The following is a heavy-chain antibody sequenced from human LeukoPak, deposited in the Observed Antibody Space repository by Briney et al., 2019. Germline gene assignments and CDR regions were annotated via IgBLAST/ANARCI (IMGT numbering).Heavy chain of an antibody. Sequence: ASVKVSCKASGDTFSSYAITWVRQAPGQGLEWMGGIIPIFDTTNYAQKFQGRVTITADEYTNTAYMELSSLRSEDTAVYYCARENYYYDSTPPDYWGQGTLVTVSS. CDR1: GDTFSSYA. J-gene: IGHJ4*02. CDR3: ARENYYYDSTPPDY. V-gene: IGHV1-69*13. D-gene: IGHD3-22*01. CDR2: IIPIFDTT.